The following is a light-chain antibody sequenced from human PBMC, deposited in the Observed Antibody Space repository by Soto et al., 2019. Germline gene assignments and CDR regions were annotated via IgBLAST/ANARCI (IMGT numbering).Light chain of an antibody. CDR1: SSNIAANS. CDR3: GAWDTSLTVYV. Sequence: QSVLTQPPSVSAAPGQEVTISCSGSSSNIAANSVSWYQRLPGTAPKLLIYDSDRRHSGTPARFSGSKSGTSATLGITGLQTGDEADYYCGAWDTSLTVYVFGSGTKLTVL. J-gene: IGLJ1*01. CDR2: DSD. V-gene: IGLV1-51*01.